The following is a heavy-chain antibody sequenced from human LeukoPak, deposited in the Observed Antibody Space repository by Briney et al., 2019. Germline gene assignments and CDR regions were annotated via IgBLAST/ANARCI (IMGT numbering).Heavy chain of an antibody. Sequence: GGSLRLSCAASGFTFSSYSMNWVRQAPGKGLEWVSYISSSSSTIYYADSVKGRFTTSRDHSNNSVSLQMTNLRVEDTAIYYCARGASRISWPGIDYWGQGTLVTVSS. V-gene: IGHV3-48*01. CDR1: GFTFSSYS. CDR3: ARGASRISWPGIDY. J-gene: IGHJ4*02. D-gene: IGHD3-3*02. CDR2: ISSSSSTI.